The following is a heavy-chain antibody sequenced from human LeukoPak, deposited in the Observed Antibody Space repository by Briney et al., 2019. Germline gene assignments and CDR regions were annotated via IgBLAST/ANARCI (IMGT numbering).Heavy chain of an antibody. V-gene: IGHV3-23*01. CDR2: ISGSGGST. J-gene: IGHJ1*01. Sequence: GGSLRLSCAASGFTFSSYALSWVRQAPGKGLEWVSAISGSGGSTYYADSVKGRFTISRDNSKNTLYLQMNSLRAEDTAVYYCATEYYDILSNSHVQYFQHWGQGTLVTVSS. CDR3: ATEYYDILSNSHVQYFQH. D-gene: IGHD3-9*01. CDR1: GFTFSSYA.